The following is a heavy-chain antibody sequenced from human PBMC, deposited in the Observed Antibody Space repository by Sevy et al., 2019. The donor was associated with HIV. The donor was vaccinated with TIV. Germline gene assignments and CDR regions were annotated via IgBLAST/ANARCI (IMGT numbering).Heavy chain of an antibody. D-gene: IGHD3-9*01. V-gene: IGHV3-23*01. CDR1: RFTFSSYA. CDR2: ISGSGGST. J-gene: IGHJ4*02. CDR3: AKAWDEDYDILTGYYSPLDY. Sequence: GGSLRLSCAASRFTFSSYAMSWVRQAPGKGLEWVSAISGSGGSTYYADSVKGRFTISRDNSKNTLYLQMNSLRAEDTAVYYCAKAWDEDYDILTGYYSPLDYWGQGTLVTVSS.